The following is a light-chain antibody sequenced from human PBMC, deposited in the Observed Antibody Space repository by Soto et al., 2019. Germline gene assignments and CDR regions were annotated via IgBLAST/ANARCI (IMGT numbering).Light chain of an antibody. CDR1: QDITNY. V-gene: IGKV1-33*01. CDR3: QHYDHLPIT. CDR2: DAS. Sequence: DIQMTQSQSSLSASVGDRVTITCQASQDITNYLNWYQQKPGRAPRLPLYDASSLETGVPSRFSGSGSGTDFTLTISSLQPEDVATYYCQHYDHLPITFGQGTRLEI. J-gene: IGKJ5*01.